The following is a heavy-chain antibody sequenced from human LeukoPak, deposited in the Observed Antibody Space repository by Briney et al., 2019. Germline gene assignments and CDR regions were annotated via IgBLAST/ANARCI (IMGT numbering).Heavy chain of an antibody. CDR2: ISSSSSYI. CDR3: ARDGGSGSYFLY. CDR1: GSTFSTYT. D-gene: IGHD1-26*01. J-gene: IGHJ4*02. V-gene: IGHV3-21*01. Sequence: PGGSLRLSCAASGSTFSTYTMNWVRQAPGKGREWVSSISSSSSYIYYADSVKGRFTISRDNAKNSLYLQMNSLRAEDTAVYYCARDGGSGSYFLYWGQGTLVTVSS.